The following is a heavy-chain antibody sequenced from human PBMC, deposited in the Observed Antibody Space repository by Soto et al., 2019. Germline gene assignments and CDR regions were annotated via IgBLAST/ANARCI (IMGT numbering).Heavy chain of an antibody. Sequence: PGESLKISCKGSGYSFPCYRISWVRQTPGKGLEWMGRIDPSDSYTNYSPSFQGHVTISVDKSINTAYLQWISLKASDTAIYYCARPQEPWDTVMVPSDYWGQGTLVTVSS. V-gene: IGHV5-10-1*01. D-gene: IGHD5-18*01. J-gene: IGHJ4*02. CDR2: IDPSDSYT. CDR3: ARPQEPWDTVMVPSDY. CDR1: GYSFPCYR.